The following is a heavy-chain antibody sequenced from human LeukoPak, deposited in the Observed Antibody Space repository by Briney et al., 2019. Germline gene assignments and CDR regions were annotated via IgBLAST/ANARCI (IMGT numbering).Heavy chain of an antibody. Sequence: GGSLRLSCAASGFSFSDYWMDWVRQAPGKGLVWVSRIRKDGTTANYADSVKGRFTISRDNSKNTLYLEMNSLRDDDTAVYYCAKGQYFHDSSGYYRWGQGTLVTVSS. V-gene: IGHV3-74*01. CDR3: AKGQYFHDSSGYYR. CDR2: IRKDGTTA. CDR1: GFSFSDYW. D-gene: IGHD3-22*01. J-gene: IGHJ4*02.